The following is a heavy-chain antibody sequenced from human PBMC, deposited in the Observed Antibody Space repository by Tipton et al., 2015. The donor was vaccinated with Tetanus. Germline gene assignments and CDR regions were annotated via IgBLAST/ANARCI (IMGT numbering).Heavy chain of an antibody. CDR2: ISHSGST. D-gene: IGHD3-10*01. CDR1: GGSSSNYY. V-gene: IGHV4-34*01. CDR3: ARGDMVRGVIWFDP. J-gene: IGHJ5*02. Sequence: TLSLTCSFFGGSSSNYYWSWIRQPPGKGLEWIGEISHSGSTSYNVSLKSRVSISADRPKNQFSLRLSSVTAADTAVYYRARGDMVRGVIWFDPWGQGTLVTVSS.